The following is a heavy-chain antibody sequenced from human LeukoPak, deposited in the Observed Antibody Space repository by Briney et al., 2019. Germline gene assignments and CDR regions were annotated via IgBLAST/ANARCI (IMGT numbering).Heavy chain of an antibody. V-gene: IGHV3-23*01. CDR1: KFAFSSYA. CDR3: ARDRGDYGDYAPFDL. D-gene: IGHD4-17*01. Sequence: GGSLRLSCAASKFAFSSYAMSWVRQAPGKGLEWVSAISGGGGNTYYADSVKGRFTISRDNSKNTLYLQMNSLRAEDTAVYYCARDRGDYGDYAPFDLWGRGTLVTVSS. CDR2: ISGGGGNT. J-gene: IGHJ2*01.